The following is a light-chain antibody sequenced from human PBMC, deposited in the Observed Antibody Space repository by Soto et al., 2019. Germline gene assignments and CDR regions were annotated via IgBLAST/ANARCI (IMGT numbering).Light chain of an antibody. Sequence: EMVLTQSPGTLSLSSGERATLSCRASQSVTSNFLAWYQHTPGQAPRLLIYDASSRAADIPDRFSGSGSGTDFSLTISRLEPGDFAVYYCQQYGSSPRTFGQGTRLEIK. CDR1: QSVTSNF. CDR2: DAS. CDR3: QQYGSSPRT. V-gene: IGKV3-20*01. J-gene: IGKJ5*01.